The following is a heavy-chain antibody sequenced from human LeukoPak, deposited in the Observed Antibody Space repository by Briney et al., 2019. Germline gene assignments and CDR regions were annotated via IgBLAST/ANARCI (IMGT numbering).Heavy chain of an antibody. Sequence: GASVKVSCKASGYTSTSYGISWVRQAPGQGLEWMGWISAYNGNTNYAQKLQGRVTMTTDTSTSTAYMELRSLRSDDTAVYYCARDRAGATYYYYGMDVWGQGTTVTVSS. CDR3: ARDRAGATYYYYGMDV. D-gene: IGHD1-26*01. J-gene: IGHJ6*02. CDR1: GYTSTSYG. V-gene: IGHV1-18*01. CDR2: ISAYNGNT.